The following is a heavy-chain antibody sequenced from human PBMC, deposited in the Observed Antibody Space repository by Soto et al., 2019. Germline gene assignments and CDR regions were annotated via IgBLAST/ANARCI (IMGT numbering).Heavy chain of an antibody. Sequence: QVQLVQSGAEVKKPGSSVKVSCKASGGTFSSYAINWVRQAPGQGLEWMGGVIPIFGTANYAQKFQGRVTMTADDSTSTAYMELSSLRGEDTAVYYCARDNNPPSRGRYRPYYFDYWGQGTLVTVSS. D-gene: IGHD1-26*01. J-gene: IGHJ4*02. CDR3: ARDNNPPSRGRYRPYYFDY. V-gene: IGHV1-69*01. CDR1: GGTFSSYA. CDR2: VIPIFGTA.